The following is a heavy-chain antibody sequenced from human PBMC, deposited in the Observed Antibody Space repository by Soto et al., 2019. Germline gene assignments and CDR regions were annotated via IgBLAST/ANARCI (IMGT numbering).Heavy chain of an antibody. D-gene: IGHD2-21*02. CDR1: GGTFSSYA. Sequence: ASVKVSCKASGGTFSSYAISWVRQAPGQGLEWMGGIIPIFGTANYAQKFQGRVTITADKSTSTAYMELSSLRSEDTAVYYCARGFKTVAYCGGDCYSNAFDIWGQGTMVTVSS. CDR2: IIPIFGTA. J-gene: IGHJ3*02. CDR3: ARGFKTVAYCGGDCYSNAFDI. V-gene: IGHV1-69*06.